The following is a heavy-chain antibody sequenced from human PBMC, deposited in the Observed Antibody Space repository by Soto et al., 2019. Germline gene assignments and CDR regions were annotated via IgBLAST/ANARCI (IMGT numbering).Heavy chain of an antibody. CDR3: ARLGGYYQAFDQ. V-gene: IGHV4-39*01. CDR1: GASIRSSTFY. J-gene: IGHJ4*02. Sequence: PSETLSLTCTVSGASIRSSTFYWGWIRQPPGKGLESIANIYYDGSTYYNPSLKSRVTISVDTSKNQFSLNLTSVTAADTAVYYCARLGGYYQAFDQWGQGSLVTVSS. D-gene: IGHD3-22*01. CDR2: IYYDGST.